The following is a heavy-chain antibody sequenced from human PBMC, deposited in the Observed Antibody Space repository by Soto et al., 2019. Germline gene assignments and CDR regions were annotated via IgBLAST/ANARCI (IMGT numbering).Heavy chain of an antibody. CDR1: GGSFSAYY. CDR3: ARQRPTDGRWEFANYYGMDV. Sequence: SETLSLTCAVYGGSFSAYYWNWVRQPPGKGLEWIGEIIHSESTKYNPSLKSRVPISVDTSKNQFSLKLSSVTAADTAVYYWARQRPTDGRWEFANYYGMDVWGQGTPVTVSS. J-gene: IGHJ6*02. D-gene: IGHD1-26*01. CDR2: IIHSEST. V-gene: IGHV4-34*12.